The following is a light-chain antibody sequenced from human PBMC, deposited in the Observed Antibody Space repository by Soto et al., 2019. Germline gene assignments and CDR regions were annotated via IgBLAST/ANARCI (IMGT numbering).Light chain of an antibody. CDR2: AAS. CDR3: QQSSSTPPT. V-gene: IGKV1-39*01. J-gene: IGKJ1*01. Sequence: DTQMTQSPSSLSASVGDRVTITCRANQSISSYLNWYQHKPGKAPKLLIYAASSLQSGVPSRFSGSGSGTDFTLTISSLQPEDFATNYCQQSSSTPPTFGQGTKVEIK. CDR1: QSISSY.